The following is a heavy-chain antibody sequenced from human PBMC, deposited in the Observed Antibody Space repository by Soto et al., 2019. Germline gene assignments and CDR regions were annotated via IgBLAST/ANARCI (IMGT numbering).Heavy chain of an antibody. CDR1: GYDFTTCG. CDR2: ISAHNGNT. V-gene: IGHV1-18*01. CDR3: ARGRYGDY. J-gene: IGHJ4*02. Sequence: QVHLVQSGAEVKNPGASVKVSCKGSGYDFTTCGITWVRQSPGQGLEWMAWISAHNGNTNYAPNLQGRVTVTRDTSTSTAYIELRSLRSDDTAVYYCARGRYGDYWGQGALVTVSS. D-gene: IGHD1-1*01.